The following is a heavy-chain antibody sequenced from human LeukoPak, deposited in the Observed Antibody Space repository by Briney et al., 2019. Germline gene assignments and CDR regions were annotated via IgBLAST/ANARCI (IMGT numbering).Heavy chain of an antibody. V-gene: IGHV1-69*13. D-gene: IGHD2-2*01. J-gene: IGHJ6*02. CDR3: ARDPIVVPAAIHYYYYGMDV. CDR1: GGTFSSYA. CDR2: IIPIFGTA. Sequence: ASVKVSCKASGGTFSSYAISWVRQAPGQGLEWMGGIIPIFGTANYAQKFQGRVTITADESTSTAYMELSSLRSGDTAVYYCARDPIVVPAAIHYYYYGMDVWGQGTTVTVSS.